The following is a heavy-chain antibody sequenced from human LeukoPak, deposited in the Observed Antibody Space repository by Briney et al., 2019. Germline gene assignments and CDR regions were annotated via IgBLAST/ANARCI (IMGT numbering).Heavy chain of an antibody. CDR1: GGSMYSYY. CDR2: VSYSGST. J-gene: IGHJ5*02. CDR3: ARLRYCTNGVCP. Sequence: KPSETLSLTCTVSGGSMYSYYWSWIRQPPGKGLEWIGYVSYSGSTNYNPSLKSRVTISADTSKNQFSLKVKSVTAADTAVYYCARLRYCTNGVCPWGQGTLVTVSS. D-gene: IGHD2-8*01. V-gene: IGHV4-59*12.